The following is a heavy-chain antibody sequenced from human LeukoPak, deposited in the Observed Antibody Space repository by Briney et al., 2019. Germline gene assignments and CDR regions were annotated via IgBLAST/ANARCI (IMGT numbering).Heavy chain of an antibody. CDR2: FYYSGST. D-gene: IGHD1-26*01. CDR1: GGSISSYY. V-gene: IGHV4-59*01. J-gene: IGHJ4*02. CDR3: ARGSGNYYLLDY. Sequence: SETLSLTCTVSGGSISSYYWTWIRQPPGKGLEWIGYFYYSGSTNYNPSLKSRVTMSVDTSKKQISLKLSSVTAADTAVYYCARGSGNYYLLDYWGQGTLVTVSS.